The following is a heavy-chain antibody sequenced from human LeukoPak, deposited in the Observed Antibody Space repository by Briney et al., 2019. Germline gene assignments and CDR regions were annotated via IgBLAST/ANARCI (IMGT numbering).Heavy chain of an antibody. V-gene: IGHV4-59*12. CDR2: IYYSGST. CDR1: GGSMSPYH. Sequence: SETLSLTCTVSGGSMSPYHWGWIRQPPGKGLEWTGYIYYSGSTNYNPSLNSRVTISVDTSKNQFSLRLSSVTAADTAIYYCARGGWTMVRGVSFCFDYWGGGALVTVSS. CDR3: ARGGWTMVRGVSFCFDY. D-gene: IGHD3-10*01. J-gene: IGHJ4*02.